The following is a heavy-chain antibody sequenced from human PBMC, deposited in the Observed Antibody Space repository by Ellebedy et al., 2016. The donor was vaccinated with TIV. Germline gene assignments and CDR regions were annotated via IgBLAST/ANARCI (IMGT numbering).Heavy chain of an antibody. CDR1: GFIFGSYG. CDR3: Y. V-gene: IGHV3-30-3*01. CDR2: ISYEGSNE. J-gene: IGHJ4*02. Sequence: GESLKISCAASGFIFGSYGMHWVRQAPGKGLEWVTVISYEGSNEYYADSVKGRFTISRDNSKNTLYLQMNSLRAEDTAGYYCYWGQGTLVTVSS.